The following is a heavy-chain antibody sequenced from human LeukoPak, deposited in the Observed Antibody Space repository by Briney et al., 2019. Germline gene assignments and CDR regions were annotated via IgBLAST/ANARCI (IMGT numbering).Heavy chain of an antibody. D-gene: IGHD3-3*01. CDR2: ISAYNGNT. CDR1: GYTFTSYG. Sequence: ASGKVSCKASGYTFTSYGISWVRQAPGQGLEWMGWISAYNGNTNYAQKLQGRVTMTTDTSTSTAYMELRSLRSDDTAVYYCARAIRRDDFWSGYSGYNWFDPWGQGTLVTVSP. J-gene: IGHJ5*02. V-gene: IGHV1-18*01. CDR3: ARAIRRDDFWSGYSGYNWFDP.